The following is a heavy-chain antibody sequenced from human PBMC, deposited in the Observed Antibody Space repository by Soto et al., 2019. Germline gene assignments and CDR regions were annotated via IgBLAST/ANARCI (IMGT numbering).Heavy chain of an antibody. CDR3: AKDVGLIVVVPAAPIAHYMDV. CDR1: GFTFSSYG. CDR2: ISYDGSNK. J-gene: IGHJ6*03. Sequence: GSLRLSCAASGFTFSSYGMHWVRQAPGKGLEWVAVISYDGSNKYYADSVKGRFTISRDNSKNTLYLQMNSLRAEDTAVYYCAKDVGLIVVVPAAPIAHYMDVWGKGTTVTVSS. D-gene: IGHD2-2*01. V-gene: IGHV3-30*18.